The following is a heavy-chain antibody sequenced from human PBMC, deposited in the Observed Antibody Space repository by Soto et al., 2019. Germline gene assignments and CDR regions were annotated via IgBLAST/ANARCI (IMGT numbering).Heavy chain of an antibody. D-gene: IGHD3-10*01. Sequence: EVQLVESGGGLVKPGGSLTLLCIFSGFTLKSYNMYWVPQASGEGGEGVTGIRGFSPYIFYAESVKGRFTISRDNAKNSLYLQMNSLRAEDTAVYYCARDRGYDAHDYYYNAMDVWGQGTTVTVSS. CDR1: GFTLKSYN. CDR3: ARDRGYDAHDYYYNAMDV. V-gene: IGHV3-21*01. J-gene: IGHJ6*02. CDR2: IRGFSPYI.